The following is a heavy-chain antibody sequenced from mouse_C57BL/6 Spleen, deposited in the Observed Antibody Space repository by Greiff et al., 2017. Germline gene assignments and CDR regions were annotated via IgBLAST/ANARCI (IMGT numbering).Heavy chain of an antibody. D-gene: IGHD2-3*01. Sequence: EVQLVESGGGLVQPGGSLSLSCAASGFTFTDYYMSWVRQPPGKALEWLGFIRNKANGYTTEYSASVKGRFTISRDNSQSILYLQMNALRAEDSATYYCARSYDGYYVGAMDYWGQGTSVTVSS. V-gene: IGHV7-3*01. CDR1: GFTFTDYY. CDR3: ARSYDGYYVGAMDY. CDR2: IRNKANGYTT. J-gene: IGHJ4*01.